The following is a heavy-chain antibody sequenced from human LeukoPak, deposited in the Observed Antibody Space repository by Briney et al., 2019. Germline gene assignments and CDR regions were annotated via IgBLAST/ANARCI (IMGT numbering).Heavy chain of an antibody. V-gene: IGHV4-31*02. J-gene: IGHJ4*02. CDR3: ARGGGCTTTSCDFNW. CDR2: IYYSGST. D-gene: IGHD3-9*01. Sequence: SETLSLTWTVSGGFISSGGYYWSWIRQHPGKGLEWIVYIYYSGSTYYNPSLKSRVTVSVDTSKNQFSLKLSSVTAADTAVYFCARGGGCTTTSCDFNWWGQGTQVTVSS. CDR1: GGFISSGGYY.